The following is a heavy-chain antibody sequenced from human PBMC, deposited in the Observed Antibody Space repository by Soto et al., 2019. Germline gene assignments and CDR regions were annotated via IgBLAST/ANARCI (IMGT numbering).Heavy chain of an antibody. D-gene: IGHD5-12*01. CDR2: IFPGDSDT. J-gene: IGHJ4*02. V-gene: IGHV5-51*01. Sequence: PGESLKISCKGSGYSFNNYWIAWVRQMPGKGLEWMGIIFPGDSDTDYSPSFQGQVTISVDKSISTAYLQWSGLKASDTAMYYCATHIALHYFSQYFDSWGQGTLVTVSS. CDR3: ATHIALHYFSQYFDS. CDR1: GYSFNNYW.